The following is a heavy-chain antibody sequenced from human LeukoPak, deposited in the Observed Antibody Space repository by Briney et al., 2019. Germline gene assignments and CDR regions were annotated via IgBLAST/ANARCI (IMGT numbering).Heavy chain of an antibody. CDR1: GFTFDDYA. CDR3: AKDISNWNSRHFDY. J-gene: IGHJ4*02. Sequence: GGSLRLSCAASGFTFDDYAMHWVRQVPGKGLEWVSLVSGNGGNTYYADSVKGRFTISRDNGKNSLYLQMNSLRTEDTALYYCAKDISNWNSRHFDYWGQGTLVTVSS. V-gene: IGHV3-43*02. D-gene: IGHD1-7*01. CDR2: VSGNGGNT.